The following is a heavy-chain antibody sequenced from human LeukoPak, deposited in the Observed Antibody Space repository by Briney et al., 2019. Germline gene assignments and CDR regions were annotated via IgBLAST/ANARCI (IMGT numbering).Heavy chain of an antibody. Sequence: GGSLTLSCAASGFSFSAYWMTWVRQAPGAGLEFVANINPVGTATYYADPVKGRFTISRDNAKNLVYLQMNSLRAEDTAVYHCGRFGYVAGVDLWSQGTLVTVSS. V-gene: IGHV3-7*01. CDR3: GRFGYVAGVDL. CDR2: INPVGTAT. J-gene: IGHJ4*02. CDR1: GFSFSAYW. D-gene: IGHD6-19*01.